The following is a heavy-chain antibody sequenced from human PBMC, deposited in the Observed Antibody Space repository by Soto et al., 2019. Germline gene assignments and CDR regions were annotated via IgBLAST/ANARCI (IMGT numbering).Heavy chain of an antibody. CDR2: IYYSCST. J-gene: IGHJ2*01. Sequence: PPGKGLEWIEIIYYSCSTDYNPSLKRPVTLSGDPSKTQLSLKLSSVTAADTAVYYCATPFFFFQAEDGIRDVRSVSAFLLNRSSDL. D-gene: IGHD3-10*02. V-gene: IGHV4-39*01. CDR3: ATPFFFFQAEDGIRDVRSVSAFLLNRSSDL.